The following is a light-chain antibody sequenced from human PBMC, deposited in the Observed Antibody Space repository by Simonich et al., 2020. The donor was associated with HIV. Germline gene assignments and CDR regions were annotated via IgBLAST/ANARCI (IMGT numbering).Light chain of an antibody. CDR3: QQSYSTPWT. V-gene: IGKV1-13*02. J-gene: IGKJ1*01. Sequence: AIQLTQSPSSLSASVGDRVTITYRASQDISSALAWYQQKPGKAPKLLIYDASRLESGVPSRFSGSGSGTDFTLTISSLQPEDFATYYCQQSYSTPWTFGQGTKVEIK. CDR1: QDISSA. CDR2: DAS.